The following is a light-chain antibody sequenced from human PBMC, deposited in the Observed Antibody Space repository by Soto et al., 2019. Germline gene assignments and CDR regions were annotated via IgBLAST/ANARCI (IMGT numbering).Light chain of an antibody. CDR2: AAS. Sequence: VLTQSPGTLSLCPGERATLSCRTSQTVIHNHLAWHQQKPGQTPRLLVYAASSRATGIPDRFSGSGSGTDFTLTIDGLEPEHFVVYYCQQYGYSPITFGQGTRLEI. CDR3: QQYGYSPIT. CDR1: QTVIHNH. J-gene: IGKJ5*01. V-gene: IGKV3-20*01.